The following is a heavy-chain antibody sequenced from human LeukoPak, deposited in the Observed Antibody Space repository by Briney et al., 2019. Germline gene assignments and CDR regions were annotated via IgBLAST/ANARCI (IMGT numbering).Heavy chain of an antibody. D-gene: IGHD3-10*01. V-gene: IGHV3-7*03. CDR1: GFTFSSYW. CDR3: ARDRRGPFDY. J-gene: IGHJ4*02. Sequence: GGSLRLSCVASGFTFSSYWMSWVRQAPGKGLEWVANIKEDGSEKYYVDSVKGRFTISRDNAKNLLYLQMNSLRADDTGVYYCARDRRGPFDYWGQGTLVTVSS. CDR2: IKEDGSEK.